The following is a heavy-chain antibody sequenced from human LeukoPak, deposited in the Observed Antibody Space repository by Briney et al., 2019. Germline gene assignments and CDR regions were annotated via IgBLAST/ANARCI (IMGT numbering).Heavy chain of an antibody. CDR3: SRNSGWYGVS. V-gene: IGHV3-23*01. CDR1: GFTFSSYE. D-gene: IGHD6-19*01. Sequence: GGSLRLSCTASGFTFSSYEMSWVRQAPGKGLEWVSSIDYSAESTHYADSVRGRFTISRDSSKNTRYRQLNSLSANDTAVDDVSRNSGWYGVSWGQGTLVTVYS. CDR2: IDYSAEST. J-gene: IGHJ1*01.